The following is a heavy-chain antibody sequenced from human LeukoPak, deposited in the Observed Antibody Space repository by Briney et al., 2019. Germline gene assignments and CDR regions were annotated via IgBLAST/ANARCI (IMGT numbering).Heavy chain of an antibody. CDR2: INHSGST. CDR3: ARVDGYNYSVDY. J-gene: IGHJ4*02. D-gene: IGHD5-24*01. Sequence: SETLSLTCAVYGGSFSGYYWSWIRQPPGKGLEWIGEINHSGSTNYNPSLKSRVTISVDTSKNQFSLKLSSVTAADTAVYYCARVDGYNYSVDYWGQGTLVTVSS. V-gene: IGHV4-34*01. CDR1: GGSFSGYY.